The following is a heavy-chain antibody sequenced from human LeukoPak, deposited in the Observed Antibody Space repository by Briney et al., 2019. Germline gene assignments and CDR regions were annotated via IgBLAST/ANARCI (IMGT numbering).Heavy chain of an antibody. D-gene: IGHD2-8*02. J-gene: IGHJ4*02. Sequence: GGSLRLSCAASGITFSSYAMHWVRQAPGKGLEWVAVISYDGSNKYYADSVKGRFAISRDNAKSSLYLQMNSLRDEDTAVYYCARVWQDSSGVDYWGQGTLVTVSS. CDR3: ARVWQDSSGVDY. V-gene: IGHV3-30*09. CDR1: GITFSSYA. CDR2: ISYDGSNK.